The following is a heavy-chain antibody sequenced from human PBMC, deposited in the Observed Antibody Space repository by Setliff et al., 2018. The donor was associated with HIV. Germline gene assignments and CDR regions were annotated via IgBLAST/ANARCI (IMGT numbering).Heavy chain of an antibody. CDR2: LSSTNKFI. D-gene: IGHD5-12*01. J-gene: IGHJ3*01. CDR1: GFTFRTYR. Sequence: GGSLRLSCAASGFTFRTYRMSWVRQAPGKGLEWVSFLSSTNKFINYADSVKGRFTISRDNAKNSLYLQMNGLRAEDTGIYYCTRVHSAYDVFAFDLWGQGTMVTVSS. V-gene: IGHV3-21*01. CDR3: TRVHSAYDVFAFDL.